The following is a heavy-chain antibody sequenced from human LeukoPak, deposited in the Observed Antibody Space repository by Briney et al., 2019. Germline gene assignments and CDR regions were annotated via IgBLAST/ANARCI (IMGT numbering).Heavy chain of an antibody. CDR2: ISGSGDRT. CDR3: AKRGVVIRVILVGFHKAAYYFDS. D-gene: IGHD3-22*01. V-gene: IGHV3-23*01. Sequence: GGSLRLSCAASGFTFVSNAMSWVRQAPGKGLEWVSAISGSGDRTHYADSVKGRFTVSRDTSKSTLFLQMNSLRAEDTAVYYCAKRGVVIRVILVGFHKAAYYFDSWGQGALVTVSS. CDR1: GFTFVSNA. J-gene: IGHJ4*02.